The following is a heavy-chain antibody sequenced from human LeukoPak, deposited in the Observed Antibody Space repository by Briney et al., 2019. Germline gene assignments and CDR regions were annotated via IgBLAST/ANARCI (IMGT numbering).Heavy chain of an antibody. V-gene: IGHV3-23*01. Sequence: GGSLRLSCAASGFTFSNYAMTWVRQAPGKGLEWVSTVTGSGGNTYYADSVKGRFTISRDNSKNTLYLQMNSLRAEDTAVYYCAKDGRFLEWLYLDYWGQGTLVTVSS. J-gene: IGHJ4*02. CDR1: GFTFSNYA. D-gene: IGHD3-3*01. CDR3: AKDGRFLEWLYLDY. CDR2: VTGSGGNT.